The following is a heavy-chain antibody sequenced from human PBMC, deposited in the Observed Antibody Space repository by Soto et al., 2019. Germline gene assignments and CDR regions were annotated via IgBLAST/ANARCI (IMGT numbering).Heavy chain of an antibody. CDR3: ARKYSSSSGGYYGMDV. J-gene: IGHJ6*02. V-gene: IGHV4-59*01. CDR2: IYYSGST. CDR1: GGSISSYY. Sequence: PSETLSLTCTVPGGSISSYYWSWIRQPPGKGLGWIGYIYYSGSTNYNPPLKSRVTISVDTSKNQFPLKLRSVTAADTAVYYCARKYSSSSGGYYGMDVWGQGTTGTVSS. D-gene: IGHD6-6*01.